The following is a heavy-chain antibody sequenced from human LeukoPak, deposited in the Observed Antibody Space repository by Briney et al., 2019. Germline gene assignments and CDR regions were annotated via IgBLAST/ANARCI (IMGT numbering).Heavy chain of an antibody. Sequence: ASVKVSCKASGYTFTSYYMHWGRQAPGQGLEWMGRINPNSGDTNYAQNFQGRVTMTRDTSITTAYMELSSLTSDDTAVYFCARSAENCNNGVCFTDYYMDVWGKGTTVTVSS. J-gene: IGHJ6*03. CDR2: INPNSGDT. CDR1: GYTFTSYY. D-gene: IGHD2-8*01. V-gene: IGHV1-2*06. CDR3: ARSAENCNNGVCFTDYYMDV.